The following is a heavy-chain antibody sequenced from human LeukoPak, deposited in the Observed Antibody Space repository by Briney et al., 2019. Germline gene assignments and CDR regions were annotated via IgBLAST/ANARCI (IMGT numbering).Heavy chain of an antibody. CDR2: INHSGST. CDR3: ARSPGLYYYDSSVIGNDY. J-gene: IGHJ4*02. V-gene: IGHV4-34*01. Sequence: KPSETLSLTCAVYGGSFSGYYWSWIRQPPGKGLEWIGEINHSGSTNYNPSLKSRVTISVDTSKNQFSLKLSSVTAADTAVYYCARSPGLYYYDSSVIGNDYWGQGTLVTVSS. D-gene: IGHD3-22*01. CDR1: GGSFSGYY.